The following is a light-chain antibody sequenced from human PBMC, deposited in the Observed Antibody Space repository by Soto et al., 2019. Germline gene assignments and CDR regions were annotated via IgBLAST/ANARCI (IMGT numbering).Light chain of an antibody. Sequence: EIVLTQSPGTLSLSPGERATLSCRASQSVTSYLAWYQQKPGQAPRLLIYGASNRATGIPDRFSGSGSGTEFPLTISSLEPEDFAVYYCQQYGSSPRTFGQGTKVEIK. CDR3: QQYGSSPRT. CDR1: QSVTSY. CDR2: GAS. V-gene: IGKV3-20*01. J-gene: IGKJ1*01.